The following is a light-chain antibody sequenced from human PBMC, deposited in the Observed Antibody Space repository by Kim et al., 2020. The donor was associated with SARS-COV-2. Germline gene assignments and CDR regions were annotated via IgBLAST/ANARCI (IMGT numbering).Light chain of an antibody. V-gene: IGKV3-20*01. CDR1: QSVSSSH. J-gene: IGKJ2*01. CDR2: GAS. Sequence: SLSPGESAPLSCRASQSVSSSHLAWYQQKPGQAPRLLIYGASSRATGIPDRFSGSGSGTDFTLTISRLEPEDSAVYYCQQYGSSYTFGQGTKLEI. CDR3: QQYGSSYT.